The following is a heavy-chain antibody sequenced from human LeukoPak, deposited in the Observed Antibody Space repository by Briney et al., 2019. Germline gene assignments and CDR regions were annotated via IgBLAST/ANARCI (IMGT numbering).Heavy chain of an antibody. CDR1: GFTFSSSW. CDR2: INQEGRET. J-gene: IGHJ5*02. V-gene: IGHV3-7*01. CDR3: TRDGGYGCSPMACYFRFDP. Sequence: GGSLRLSCAASGFTFSSSWMTWVRQAPGKALEWVANINQEGRETYYEDSVKGRFITFRDNAKSSLYLQMNSLRVEDTAVYYCTRDGGYGCSPMACYFRFDPWGQGTLVTVSS. D-gene: IGHD2-21*02.